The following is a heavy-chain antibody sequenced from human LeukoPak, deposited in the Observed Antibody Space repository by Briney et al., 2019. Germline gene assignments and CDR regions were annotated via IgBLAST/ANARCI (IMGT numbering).Heavy chain of an antibody. Sequence: PGGSLRLSCAASGFTFSSYAMHWVRQAPGKGLEWVAVISYDGSNKYYADSVKGRFTISRDNSKNTLYLQMNSLRAEDTAVYYCARDGPSNSSGWYCLVYWGQGTLVTVSS. CDR1: GFTFSSYA. D-gene: IGHD6-19*01. V-gene: IGHV3-30*04. CDR3: ARDGPSNSSGWYCLVY. CDR2: ISYDGSNK. J-gene: IGHJ4*02.